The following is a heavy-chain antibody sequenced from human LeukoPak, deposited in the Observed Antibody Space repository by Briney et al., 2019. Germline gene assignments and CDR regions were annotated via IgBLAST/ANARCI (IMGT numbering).Heavy chain of an antibody. CDR2: IYYSGST. Sequence: SETLSLTCTVSGGSISSSSSYWSWIRQPPGKGLEWIGYIYYSGSTNYNPSLKSRVTISLDTSKNQFSLKLSSVTAADTAVYYCARQSCSSTSCYVAYGMDVWGQGTTVTVSS. J-gene: IGHJ6*02. D-gene: IGHD2-2*01. CDR3: ARQSCSSTSCYVAYGMDV. V-gene: IGHV4-61*05. CDR1: GGSISSSSSY.